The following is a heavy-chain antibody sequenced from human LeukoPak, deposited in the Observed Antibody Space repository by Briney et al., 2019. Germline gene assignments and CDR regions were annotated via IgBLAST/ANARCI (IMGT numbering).Heavy chain of an antibody. CDR3: AKGGPGSGWYYFDN. CDR1: GFTFNNYA. V-gene: IGHV3-23*01. CDR2: VTGNT. D-gene: IGHD6-19*01. J-gene: IGHJ4*02. Sequence: QPGGSLRLSCAASGFTFNNYAMNWVRKAPGKGLEWVSSVTGNTYYADSVKGRFTISRDNSKNTLYLQMNSLRAEDTAVYYCAKGGPGSGWYYFDNWGQGTLVTVSS.